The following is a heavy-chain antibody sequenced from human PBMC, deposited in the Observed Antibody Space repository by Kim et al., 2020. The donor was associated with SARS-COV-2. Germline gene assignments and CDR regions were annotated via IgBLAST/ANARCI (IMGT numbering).Heavy chain of an antibody. CDR3: AKDRESKQQLVPYYYYGMDV. V-gene: IGHV3-30*18. CDR2: ISYDGSNK. CDR1: GFTFSSYG. Sequence: GGSLRLSCAASGFTFSSYGMHWVRQAPGKGLEWVAVISYDGSNKYYADSVKGRFTISRDNSKNTLYLQMNSLRAEDTAVYYCAKDRESKQQLVPYYYYGMDVWGQGTTVTVSS. D-gene: IGHD6-13*01. J-gene: IGHJ6*02.